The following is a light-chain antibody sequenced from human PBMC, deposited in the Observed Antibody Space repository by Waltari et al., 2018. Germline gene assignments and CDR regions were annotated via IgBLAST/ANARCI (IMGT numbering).Light chain of an antibody. CDR3: QQRSNWTPHT. Sequence: EIVLTQSPATLSLSPGETATLSCRASQSVGTYLAWYQQKPGQAPRLLIYDASNRATGIPARFRGSGSGTDFTLTNSSLEAEDFAVYYCQQRSNWTPHTFGQGARLEIK. CDR1: QSVGTY. CDR2: DAS. J-gene: IGKJ2*01. V-gene: IGKV3-11*01.